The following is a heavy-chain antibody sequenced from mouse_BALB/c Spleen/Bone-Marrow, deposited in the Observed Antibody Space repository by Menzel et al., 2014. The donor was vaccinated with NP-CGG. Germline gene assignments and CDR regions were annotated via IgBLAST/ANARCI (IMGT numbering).Heavy chain of an antibody. CDR1: GYTFTSYW. CDR3: ARMWDGYYAMDY. J-gene: IGHJ4*01. V-gene: IGHV1-87*01. CDR2: FYPGDGDT. D-gene: IGHD4-1*01. Sequence: VQLQQSGAELARPGASVKLSCKASGYTFTSYWMQWVKQRPGQGRQWIGAFYPGDGDTRYTQKFKGKATLTADKSSSTAYMQLSSLASEDSAVYYCARMWDGYYAMDYWGQGTSVTVSS.